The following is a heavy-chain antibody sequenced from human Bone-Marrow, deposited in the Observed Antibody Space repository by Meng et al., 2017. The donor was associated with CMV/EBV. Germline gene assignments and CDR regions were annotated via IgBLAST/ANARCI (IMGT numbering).Heavy chain of an antibody. CDR1: FPCSSYA. V-gene: IGHV3-30-3*01. J-gene: IGHJ4*02. Sequence: FPCSSYAMHWVRPAPGKGLEWVAVISYDGSNKYYADSVKGRFTISRDNSKNTLYLQMNSLRAEDTAVYYCARDSGYSSGWYGLGEDYWGQGTLVTVSS. D-gene: IGHD6-19*01. CDR3: ARDSGYSSGWYGLGEDY. CDR2: ISYDGSNK.